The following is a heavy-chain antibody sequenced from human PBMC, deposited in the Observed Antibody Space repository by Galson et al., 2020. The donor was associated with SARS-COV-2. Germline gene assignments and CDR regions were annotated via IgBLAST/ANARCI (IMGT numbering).Heavy chain of an antibody. D-gene: IGHD3-3*01. CDR2: IWYDGSNK. CDR3: AREGIFGVVIGMDV. V-gene: IGHV3-33*01. CDR1: GFTFSSYG. J-gene: IGHJ6*02. Sequence: GESLKISCAASGFTFSSYGMHWVRQAPGKGLEWVAVIWYDGSNKYYADSVKGRFTISRDNSKNTLYLQMNSLRAEDTAVYYCAREGIFGVVIGMDVWGQGTTVTVSS.